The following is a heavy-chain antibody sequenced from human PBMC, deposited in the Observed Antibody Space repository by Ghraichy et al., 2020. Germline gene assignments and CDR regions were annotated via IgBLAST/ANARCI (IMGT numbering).Heavy chain of an antibody. CDR1: GYTFTSYD. Sequence: ASVKVSCKASGYTFTSYDINWVRQATGQGLEWMGWMNPNSGNTGYAQKFQGRVTMTRNTSISTAYMELSSLRSEDTAVYYCARVPSSGYYLDYWGQGTLVTVSS. CDR2: MNPNSGNT. CDR3: ARVPSSGYYLDY. V-gene: IGHV1-8*01. D-gene: IGHD3-22*01. J-gene: IGHJ4*02.